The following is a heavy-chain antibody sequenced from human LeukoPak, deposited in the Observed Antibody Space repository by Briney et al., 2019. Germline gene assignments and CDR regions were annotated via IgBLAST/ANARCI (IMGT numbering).Heavy chain of an antibody. CDR2: IYTSGAT. V-gene: IGHV4-4*07. CDR1: GGSITTNY. CDR3: AGTTRYFDL. Sequence: SETLSLTCTVSGGSITTNYWTWIRQPAGKGLEWIGRIYTSGATNYNPSLKSRVTMSVDTSKNQFSLKLSPVTAADTAVYYCAGTTRYFDLWGRGSLVTVSS. J-gene: IGHJ2*01. D-gene: IGHD4-11*01.